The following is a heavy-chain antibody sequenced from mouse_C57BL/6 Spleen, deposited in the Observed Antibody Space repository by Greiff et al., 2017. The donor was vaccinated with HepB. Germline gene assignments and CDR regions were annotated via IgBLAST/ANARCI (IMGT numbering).Heavy chain of an antibody. CDR1: GYTFTSYW. CDR3: AREDRSNYVDY. V-gene: IGHV1-59*01. Sequence: VQLQQPGAELVRPGTSVKLSCKASGYTFTSYWMHWVKQRPGQGLEWIGVIDPSDSYTNYNQKFKGKATLTVDTSSSTAYMQLSSLTSEDSAVYYCAREDRSNYVDYWGQGTTLTVSS. CDR2: IDPSDSYT. D-gene: IGHD1-1*01. J-gene: IGHJ2*01.